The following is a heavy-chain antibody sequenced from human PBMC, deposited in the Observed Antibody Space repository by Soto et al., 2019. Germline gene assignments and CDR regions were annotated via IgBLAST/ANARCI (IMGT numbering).Heavy chain of an antibody. D-gene: IGHD3-16*01. Sequence: QVQLVQSGAEVKKPGASVKVSCKASGYTFTSYGISWVRQAPGQGLEWMGWISAYNGNTNYAQKLQGRVTMTTDTSTSTAYMERRSLGSDDTAVYYCARDRREYDNGDWFDPWGQGTLVTVSS. CDR1: GYTFTSYG. V-gene: IGHV1-18*01. CDR2: ISAYNGNT. J-gene: IGHJ5*02. CDR3: ARDRREYDNGDWFDP.